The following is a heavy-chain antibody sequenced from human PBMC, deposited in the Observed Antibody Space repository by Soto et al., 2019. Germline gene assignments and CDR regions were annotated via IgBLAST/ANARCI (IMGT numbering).Heavy chain of an antibody. Sequence: GSLRLSCAVSGXIFTNCGINWVRQAPGKGLEWVSSVSKSDYTYYQDSVKGRFTISRDNAQNSGSLQMNHLRAQDTAVYYCAREDSIIISSVADLWGQGTLGTVS. J-gene: IGHJ5*02. CDR2: VSKSDYT. CDR3: AREDSIIISSVADL. D-gene: IGHD6-19*01. CDR1: GXIFTNCG. V-gene: IGHV3-21*01.